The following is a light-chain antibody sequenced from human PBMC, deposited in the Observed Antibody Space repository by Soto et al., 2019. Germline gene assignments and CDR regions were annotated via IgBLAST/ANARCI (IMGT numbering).Light chain of an antibody. CDR2: EEI. J-gene: IGLJ2*01. Sequence: QSALTQPASVSGSPGQSITISCAGTTSDVGLYNLISWYQQFPGKAPKLMIYEEIKRPSGVSNRFSGSKSGNTASLTISGLQAEDEADYYCSSYTSRSTVTFGGGTQLTVL. CDR3: SSYTSRSTVT. V-gene: IGLV2-14*02. CDR1: TSDVGLYNL.